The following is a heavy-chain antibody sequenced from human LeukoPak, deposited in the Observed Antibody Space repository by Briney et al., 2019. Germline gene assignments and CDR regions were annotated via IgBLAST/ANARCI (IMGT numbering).Heavy chain of an antibody. V-gene: IGHV1-24*01. Sequence: GASVKVSCKVSGYTLTELSMHWVRQGPGQGLEWMGGFDPEDAETIYAQKFQGRVTLTEDTSTDTAYMELSRLRSEDTAVYYCAIEGSKSRYFDWLQTWGQGTLVTVSS. CDR3: AIEGSKSRYFDWLQT. CDR2: FDPEDAET. D-gene: IGHD3-9*01. CDR1: GYTLTELS. J-gene: IGHJ5*02.